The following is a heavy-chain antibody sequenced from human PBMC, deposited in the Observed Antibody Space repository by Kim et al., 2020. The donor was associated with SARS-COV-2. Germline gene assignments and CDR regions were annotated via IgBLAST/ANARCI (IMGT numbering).Heavy chain of an antibody. CDR2: ISSSGSTI. D-gene: IGHD5-12*01. CDR3: ARDASRDGYNWPSPI. Sequence: GGSLRLSCAASGFTFSSYEMNWVRQAPGKGLEWVSYISSSGSTIYYADSVKGRFTISRDNAKNSLYLQMNSLRAEDTAVYYCARDASRDGYNWPSPIWGQGTMVTVSS. J-gene: IGHJ3*02. CDR1: GFTFSSYE. V-gene: IGHV3-48*03.